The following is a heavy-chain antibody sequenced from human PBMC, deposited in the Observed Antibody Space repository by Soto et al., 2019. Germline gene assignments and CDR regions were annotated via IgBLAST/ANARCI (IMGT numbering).Heavy chain of an antibody. D-gene: IGHD2-21*02. V-gene: IGHV3-73*02. CDR3: TRHLATGGSDSDPPFDC. Sequence: EVQLVASGGGLVQPGGSLKLSCAASGFTFSDAAIHWVRQDSGKGLEWLGRVRSKTNNYATTYAASLKGRVTIFRDDSRNTAYLQMNSLKTEDTAVYYCTRHLATGGSDSDPPFDCWGQGTLVTVSS. J-gene: IGHJ4*02. CDR2: VRSKTNNYAT. CDR1: GFTFSDAA.